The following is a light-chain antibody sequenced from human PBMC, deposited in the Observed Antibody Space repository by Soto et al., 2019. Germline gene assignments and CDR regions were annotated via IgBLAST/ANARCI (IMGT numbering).Light chain of an antibody. CDR2: GAS. V-gene: IGKV3-15*01. J-gene: IGKJ1*01. Sequence: ETVMTQSPATLSVSPGERATLSCRASQSVSYNLAWYQQKPGQAPRLLIYGASTRATGIPARFSGSGSGTEFTLTISSLQSEDFAVYYCQQYNNWPRTFGQGTKVEIK. CDR1: QSVSYN. CDR3: QQYNNWPRT.